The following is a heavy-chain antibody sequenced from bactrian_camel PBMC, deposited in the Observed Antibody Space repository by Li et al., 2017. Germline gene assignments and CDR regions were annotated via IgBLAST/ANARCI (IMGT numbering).Heavy chain of an antibody. J-gene: IGHJ6*01. CDR1: GVIGDEYL. Sequence: QVQLVESGGDSVHIGGSLTLSCVYSGVIGDEYLMAWFRQAPGKEREGVAEIRSDGMITYADSVKGRFTIAADNAKNTLSLQMNCLKPEDTAMYYCAASPACTLRPLYARFYGSWGQGTQVTVS. CDR2: IRSDGMI. D-gene: IGHD7*01. V-gene: IGHV3S55*01. CDR3: AASPACTLRPLYARFYGS.